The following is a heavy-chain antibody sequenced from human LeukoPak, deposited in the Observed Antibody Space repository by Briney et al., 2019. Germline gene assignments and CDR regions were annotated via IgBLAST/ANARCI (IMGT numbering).Heavy chain of an antibody. V-gene: IGHV3-30*18. CDR2: ISYDGSNK. D-gene: IGHD4-17*01. Sequence: GGSLRLSCTASGFTFNSYWMSWVRQGPGKGLEWVAVISYDGSNKYYADSVKGRFTISRDNSKNTLYLQMNSLRAEDTAVYYCAKSTVTTSFGMDYWGQGTLITVSS. J-gene: IGHJ4*02. CDR3: AKSTVTTSFGMDY. CDR1: GFTFNSYW.